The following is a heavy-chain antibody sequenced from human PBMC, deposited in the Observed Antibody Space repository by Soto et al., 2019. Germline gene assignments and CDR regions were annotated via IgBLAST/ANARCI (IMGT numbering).Heavy chain of an antibody. J-gene: IGHJ4*02. Sequence: TLSRTCTVSGGSISSGGYYLIWIRQHPGKGLEWIGYIYYSGSTYYNPSLKSRVTISVDTSKNQFSLKLSSVTAADTAVYYCARAYYDGKLDYWGQGTLVTVSS. CDR2: IYYSGST. CDR1: GGSISSGGYY. D-gene: IGHD3-22*01. CDR3: ARAYYDGKLDY. V-gene: IGHV4-31*03.